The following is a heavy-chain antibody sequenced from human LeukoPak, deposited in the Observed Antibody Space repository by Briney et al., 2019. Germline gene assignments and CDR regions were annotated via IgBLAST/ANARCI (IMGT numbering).Heavy chain of an antibody. CDR2: ISYDGSNK. Sequence: GGSLRLSCATSGFTFSSYAMHWVRQAPGKGLEWVAVISYDGSNKYYADSVKGRFTISRDNSKNTLYLQMNSLRAEDTAVYYCANLAMGPPYYYYGMDVWGQGTTVTVSS. V-gene: IGHV3-30-3*01. CDR1: GFTFSSYA. J-gene: IGHJ6*02. CDR3: ANLAMGPPYYYYGMDV. D-gene: IGHD5-18*01.